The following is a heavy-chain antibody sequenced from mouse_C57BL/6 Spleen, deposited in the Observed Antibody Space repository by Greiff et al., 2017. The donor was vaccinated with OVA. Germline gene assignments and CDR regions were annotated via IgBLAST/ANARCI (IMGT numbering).Heavy chain of an antibody. CDR1: GYTFTDYE. J-gene: IGHJ2*01. V-gene: IGHV1-15*01. CDR3: TRPFYYGNYLYYFDY. Sequence: VQLQQSGAELVRPGASVTLSCKASGYTFTDYEMHWVKQTPVHGLEWIGAIDPETGGTAYNQKFKGKAILTADKSSSTAYMELRSLTSEDSAVYDCTRPFYYGNYLYYFDYWGQGTTLTVSS. D-gene: IGHD2-1*01. CDR2: IDPETGGT.